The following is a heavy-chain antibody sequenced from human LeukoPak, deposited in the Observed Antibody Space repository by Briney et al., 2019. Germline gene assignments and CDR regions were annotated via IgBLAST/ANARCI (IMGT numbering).Heavy chain of an antibody. CDR2: ISGSGGST. V-gene: IGHV3-23*01. CDR1: GFTFSSYA. Sequence: PGGSLRLSCAASGFTFSSYAVSWVRQAPGKGLEWVSDISGSGGSTYYADSVKGRFTISRDNSKNTLYLQMNSLRAEDTAVYYCAKGISSESYYYDSSGYLGDVWGQGTTVTVSS. CDR3: AKGISSESYYYDSSGYLGDV. J-gene: IGHJ6*02. D-gene: IGHD3-22*01.